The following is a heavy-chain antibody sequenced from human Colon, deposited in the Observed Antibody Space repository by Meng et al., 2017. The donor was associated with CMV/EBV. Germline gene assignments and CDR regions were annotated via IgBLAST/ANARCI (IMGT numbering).Heavy chain of an antibody. V-gene: IGHV4-61*01. CDR1: GGSVTSGSYY. CDR3: ARETSGWSTGIDY. Sequence: GSLRPSCNVPGGSVTSGSYYWTWIRQPPGKGLEWIGYISYSGNTNYNPSLKSRLTIEVDTSRNQFSLKLTSVSAADTAMYYCARETSGWSTGIDYWGQGTLVTVSS. J-gene: IGHJ4*02. CDR2: ISYSGNT. D-gene: IGHD6-19*01.